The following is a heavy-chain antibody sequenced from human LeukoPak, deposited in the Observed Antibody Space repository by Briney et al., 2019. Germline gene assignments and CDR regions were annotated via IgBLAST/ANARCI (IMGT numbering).Heavy chain of an antibody. V-gene: IGHV4-4*02. Sequence: KSSGTLSLTCAVSGGSISSSNWWSWVRQPPGKGLEWIGEIYHSGSTYYNPSLKSRVTISVDTSKNQFSLKVNSVTAADTAVYYCARDGNWNSPNKYYFDSWGQGTLVTVSS. D-gene: IGHD1-7*01. CDR3: ARDGNWNSPNKYYFDS. CDR2: IYHSGST. CDR1: GGSISSSNW. J-gene: IGHJ4*02.